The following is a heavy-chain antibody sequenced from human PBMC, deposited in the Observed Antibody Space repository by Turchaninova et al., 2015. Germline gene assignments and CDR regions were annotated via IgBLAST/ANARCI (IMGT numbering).Heavy chain of an antibody. CDR1: GFSFSTSA. CDR3: AAERYDGSCCWFDP. J-gene: IGHJ5*02. Sequence: QMQVVQSGPEVKNPGTSVRVACKSSGFSFSTSAVQWVRQARGQHLEWVGWVIVCSGNTNYAQTLNERVTITMDMSTSTAYRELRSLRSEDTAVYYCAAERYDGSCCWFDPWGQGTLVTVSP. D-gene: IGHD1-26*01. CDR2: VIVCSGNT. V-gene: IGHV1-58*01.